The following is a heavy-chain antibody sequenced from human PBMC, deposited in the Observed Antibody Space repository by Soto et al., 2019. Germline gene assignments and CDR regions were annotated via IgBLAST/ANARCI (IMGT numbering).Heavy chain of an antibody. J-gene: IGHJ5*02. CDR1: GDSISSYY. Sequence: SETLSLTWTVSGDSISSYYWIWIRQPPGKGLEWIGYIYYSGSTNYNPSLKSRVTISVDTPKNQFSLKLTSVTAADTAVYYCARGVATIGPWGQGTLVTVSS. CDR3: ARGVATIGP. V-gene: IGHV4-59*01. D-gene: IGHD5-12*01. CDR2: IYYSGST.